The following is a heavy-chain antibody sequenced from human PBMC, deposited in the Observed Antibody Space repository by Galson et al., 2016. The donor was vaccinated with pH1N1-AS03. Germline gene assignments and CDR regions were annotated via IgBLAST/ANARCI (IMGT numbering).Heavy chain of an antibody. CDR2: IKTTADGGTA. J-gene: IGHJ4*02. CDR3: LCNFYY. Sequence: SLRLSCAASGFVFDKAWMSWVRQAPGKGLEWLGRIKTTADGGTADYAGPVKDRFIISRDDSQNTVSRQMNGLRSEDTGVYYCLCNFYYWGQGTQITVSS. CDR1: GFVFDKAW. V-gene: IGHV3-15*01.